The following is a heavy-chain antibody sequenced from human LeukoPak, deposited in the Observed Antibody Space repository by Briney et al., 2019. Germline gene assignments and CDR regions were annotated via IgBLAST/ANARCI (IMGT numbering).Heavy chain of an antibody. CDR2: ISSSGTYI. CDR3: VRDRGSYRPIDY. J-gene: IGHJ4*02. Sequence: SGGSLRLSCAASTFTFSSYNMNWVRQAPGKGLEWVSSISSSGTYIYRDSVKGRFTISRDNAENSLYLEMNSLRVEDTAIYYCVRDRGSYRPIDYWGQGALVTVSS. D-gene: IGHD1-26*01. CDR1: TFTFSSYN. V-gene: IGHV3-21*01.